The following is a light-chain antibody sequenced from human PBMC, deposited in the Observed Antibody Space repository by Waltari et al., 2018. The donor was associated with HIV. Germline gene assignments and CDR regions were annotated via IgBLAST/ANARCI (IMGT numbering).Light chain of an antibody. CDR3: SSYTSSVSYV. J-gene: IGLJ1*01. V-gene: IGLV2-14*01. CDR2: EVS. CDR1: SSDVGGYNY. Sequence: QSALTQPASVSGSPGQSITFSCTGTSSDVGGYNYVSWYQQHPGKAPKLMIYEVSNRPSGVSNRCSGSKSGNTASLTISGLQAEDEADYYCSSYTSSVSYVFGSGTKVTVL.